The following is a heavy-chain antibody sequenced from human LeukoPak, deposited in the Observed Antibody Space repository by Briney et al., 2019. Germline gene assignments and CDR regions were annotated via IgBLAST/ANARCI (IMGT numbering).Heavy chain of an antibody. Sequence: ASVKVSCKASGYTFTGYYMHWVRQAPGQGLEWMGWINPNSGGTNYAQKFQGRVTMTRDTSISTAYMELSRLRSDDTAVYYCARDHEASTVIDYWGQGTLVTVSS. CDR2: INPNSGGT. J-gene: IGHJ4*02. V-gene: IGHV1-2*02. CDR1: GYTFTGYY. CDR3: ARDHEASTVIDY. D-gene: IGHD4-17*01.